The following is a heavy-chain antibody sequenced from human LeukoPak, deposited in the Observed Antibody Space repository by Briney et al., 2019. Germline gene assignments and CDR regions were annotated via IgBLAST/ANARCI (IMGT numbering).Heavy chain of an antibody. CDR1: GFTFSSYA. CDR3: ARDPLGGYDILTDFDY. V-gene: IGHV3-30-3*01. Sequence: GGSLRLSCAASGFTFSSYAMHWVRQAPGKGLEWVAVISYDGSNKYYADSVKGRFTIFRDNSKNTLYLQMNSLRAEDTAVYYCARDPLGGYDILTDFDYWGQGTLVTVSS. CDR2: ISYDGSNK. D-gene: IGHD3-9*01. J-gene: IGHJ4*02.